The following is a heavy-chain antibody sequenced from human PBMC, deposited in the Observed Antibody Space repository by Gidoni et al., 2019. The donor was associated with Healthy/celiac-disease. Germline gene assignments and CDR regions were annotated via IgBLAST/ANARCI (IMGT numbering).Heavy chain of an antibody. V-gene: IGHV3-33*01. CDR2: IWFDGSNK. Sequence: QVQLVESGGGVVQPGRTLRRPCTAPGCTFSSYGMHWVRQAPGKGLGWVAVIWFDGSNKYYAYSVKGRFTISRDNSKSTLSLQMNSLRAEDAAVYYCARSIAVTAGYYYGMDVWGQGTTVTVSS. CDR1: GCTFSSYG. D-gene: IGHD2-21*02. CDR3: ARSIAVTAGYYYGMDV. J-gene: IGHJ6*02.